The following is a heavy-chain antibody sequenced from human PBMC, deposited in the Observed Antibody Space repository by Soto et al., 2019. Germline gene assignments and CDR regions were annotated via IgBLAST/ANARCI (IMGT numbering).Heavy chain of an antibody. J-gene: IGHJ4*02. CDR1: GGSISSGGYS. CDR3: ARSSGSYYPFDY. D-gene: IGHD1-26*01. Sequence: PSETLSLTCAVSGGSISSGGYSWSWIRQPPGKGLEWIGYIYHSGSTYYNPSLKSRVTISVDRSKNQFSLKLSSGTAADTAVYYCARSSGSYYPFDYWGQGTLVTSPQ. V-gene: IGHV4-30-2*01. CDR2: IYHSGST.